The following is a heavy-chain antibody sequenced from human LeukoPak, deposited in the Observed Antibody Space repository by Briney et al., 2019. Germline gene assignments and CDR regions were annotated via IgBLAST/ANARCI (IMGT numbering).Heavy chain of an antibody. D-gene: IGHD4-23*01. CDR2: IYYSGST. CDR1: GGSISSGGYY. J-gene: IGHJ3*02. V-gene: IGHV4-31*03. CDR3: ARDPGYGGNSQPPLDAFDI. Sequence: SQTLSLTCTVSGGSISSGGYYWSWIRQHPGKGLEWIGYIYYSGSTYYNPYLKSRITISVDTSKNQFSLKLSSVTAADTAVYYCARDPGYGGNSQPPLDAFDIWGQGTMVTVSS.